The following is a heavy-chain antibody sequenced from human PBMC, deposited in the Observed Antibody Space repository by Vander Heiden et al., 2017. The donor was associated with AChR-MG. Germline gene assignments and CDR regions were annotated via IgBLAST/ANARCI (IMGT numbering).Heavy chain of an antibody. Sequence: VQLVESGGGVVQPGRSLRLSCAASGFTFSSYGMHWVRQAPGKGLEWVAVISYDGSNKYYADSVKGRFTISRDNSKNTLYLQMNSLRAEDTAVYYCAKDEDYGGSPEYFQHWGQGTLVTVSS. CDR3: AKDEDYGGSPEYFQH. J-gene: IGHJ1*01. D-gene: IGHD4-17*01. CDR2: ISYDGSNK. CDR1: GFTFSSYG. V-gene: IGHV3-30*18.